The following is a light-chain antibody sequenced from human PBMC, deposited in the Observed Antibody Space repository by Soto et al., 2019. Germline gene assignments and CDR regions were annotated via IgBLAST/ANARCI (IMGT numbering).Light chain of an antibody. V-gene: IGLV2-8*01. CDR2: EVS. J-gene: IGLJ1*01. Sequence: QSVLIQPPSASGSPGQSVTISCTGTSSDVGGYKYVSWYQQHPDKAPKLLISEVSKRASGVPDRFSGSKSGNTASQTVSGLQAEDEADYYCASYADNTRVFGTGTKVTVL. CDR1: SSDVGGYKY. CDR3: ASYADNTRV.